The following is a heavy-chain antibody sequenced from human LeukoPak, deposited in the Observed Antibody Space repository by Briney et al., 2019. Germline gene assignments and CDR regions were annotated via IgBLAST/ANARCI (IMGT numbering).Heavy chain of an antibody. V-gene: IGHV4-34*01. D-gene: IGHD6-25*01. Sequence: SETLSLTCAAYGGSFSGYYWSWIRQPPGKGLEWIGEINQSGSTNYNPSLKSRVTISVDTSKNQFSLKLNSMTAADTAVYYCATIQRDHAFDIWGQGTVVTVSS. J-gene: IGHJ3*02. CDR1: GGSFSGYY. CDR3: ATIQRDHAFDI. CDR2: INQSGST.